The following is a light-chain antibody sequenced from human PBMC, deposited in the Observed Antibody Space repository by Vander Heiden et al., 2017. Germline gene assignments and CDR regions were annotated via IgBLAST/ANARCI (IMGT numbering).Light chain of an antibody. J-gene: IGKJ3*01. CDR1: QCISSS. V-gene: IGKV1-13*02. Sequence: AIQLTQSPSSLSASIGDRVTITCRASQCISSSLAWYQQKPGKVPKLLIFAASRLQSGVPSRFSGSGSGTDFTLTISSLQPEDFATYYCQQLETDPWTFGPGTTVDIK. CDR2: AAS. CDR3: QQLETDPWT.